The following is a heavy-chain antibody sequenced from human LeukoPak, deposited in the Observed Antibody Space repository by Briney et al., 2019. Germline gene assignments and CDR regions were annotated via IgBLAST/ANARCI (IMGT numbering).Heavy chain of an antibody. CDR1: GFTFSEAW. Sequence: GGSLRLSSTASGFTFSEAWMNWVRQAPGKGLEWVGRIKSKVYGGTIHYAAPVTGKFAISRDDSNDTLYLQMDSLKIEDAAVYYCTAGIVGETNGLDVWGQGTTVTVSS. D-gene: IGHD1-26*01. J-gene: IGHJ6*02. CDR3: TAGIVGETNGLDV. V-gene: IGHV3-15*07. CDR2: IKSKVYGGTI.